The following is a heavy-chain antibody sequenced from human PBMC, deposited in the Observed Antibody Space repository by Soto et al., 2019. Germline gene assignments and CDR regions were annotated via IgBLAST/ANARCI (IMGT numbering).Heavy chain of an antibody. CDR3: ARGLPDGEFYFDS. J-gene: IGHJ4*02. CDR2: IHHSGST. V-gene: IGHV4-30-4*01. Sequence: KPSETLSLTCTVSGGSISSGDCYWNWIRQPPGKGLEWIGYIHHSGSTYYNPSLQSRLTISVDTSKNQFSLRLKSVTAADTAVYSCARGLPDGEFYFDSWGLGTLVTVSS. CDR1: GGSISSGDCY. D-gene: IGHD3-10*01.